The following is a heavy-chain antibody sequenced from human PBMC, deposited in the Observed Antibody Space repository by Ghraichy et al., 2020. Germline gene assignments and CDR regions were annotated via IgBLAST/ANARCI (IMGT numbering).Heavy chain of an antibody. J-gene: IGHJ6*02. CDR3: ARHPPYYYGSGPYYGMDV. CDR1: GGSISSSSYY. V-gene: IGHV4-39*01. Sequence: SETLSLTCTVSGGSISSSSYYWGWIRQPPGKGLEWIGSIYYSGSTYYNPSLKSRVTISVDTSKNQFSLKLSSVTAADTAVYYCARHPPYYYGSGPYYGMDVWGQGTTVTVSS. CDR2: IYYSGST. D-gene: IGHD3-10*01.